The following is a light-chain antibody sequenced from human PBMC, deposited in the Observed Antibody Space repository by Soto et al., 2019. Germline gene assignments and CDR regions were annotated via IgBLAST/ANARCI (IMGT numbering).Light chain of an antibody. CDR1: QGISND. CDR2: AES. CDR3: LQGCNYPYT. Sequence: AIQMTQSPSSLSASVGDRVTITCRASQGISNDLDWYQQKPGKAPKLLIYAESSLHSGVPSRFSGRGSGTDFTLNISILQPEDFGTYYCLQGCNYPYTFGQGTKLEIK. J-gene: IGKJ2*01. V-gene: IGKV1-6*01.